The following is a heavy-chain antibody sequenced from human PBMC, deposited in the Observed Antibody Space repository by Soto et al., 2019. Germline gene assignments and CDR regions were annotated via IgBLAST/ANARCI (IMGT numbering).Heavy chain of an antibody. CDR3: ARDSKEGYSSAQRYFDL. Sequence: EVQLAESGGGLVQPGGSLRLSCAASGFTFSSYWMSWVRQTPGKGLEWVANIKPDGSEKYYVDSVKGRFTISRDNAKSSLYLQMNSLRTEDTALFYCARDSKEGYSSAQRYFDLWGRGTLVTVSS. CDR1: GFTFSSYW. D-gene: IGHD2-15*01. V-gene: IGHV3-7*01. CDR2: IKPDGSEK. J-gene: IGHJ2*01.